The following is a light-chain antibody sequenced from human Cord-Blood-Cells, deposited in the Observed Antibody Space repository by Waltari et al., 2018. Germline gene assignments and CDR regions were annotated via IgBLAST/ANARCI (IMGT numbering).Light chain of an antibody. CDR1: SGSIASNY. CDR3: QSYDSSNVV. CDR2: EDN. V-gene: IGLV6-57*02. J-gene: IGLJ2*01. Sequence: NFMLTQPHSVSESPGKTVTISCTGSSGSIASNYVQWYQQLPGSAPTTVIYEDNQRPSGVPYRFSGSIDSSSNSASLTISGLKTEDEADYYCQSYDSSNVVFGGGTKLTVL.